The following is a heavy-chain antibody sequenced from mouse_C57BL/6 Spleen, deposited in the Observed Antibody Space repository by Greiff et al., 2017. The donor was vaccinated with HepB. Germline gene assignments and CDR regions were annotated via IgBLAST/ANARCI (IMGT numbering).Heavy chain of an antibody. CDR2: IDPSDSET. J-gene: IGHJ1*03. CDR3: ARERGPTTERYFDV. Sequence: VQLQQPGAELVRPGSSVKLSCKASGCTFTSYWMHWVKQRPIQGLEWIGNIDPSDSETHYNQKFKDKATLTVDKSSSTAYMQLSSLTSEDSAVYYCARERGPTTERYFDVWGTGTTVTVSS. D-gene: IGHD1-1*01. CDR1: GCTFTSYW. V-gene: IGHV1-52*01.